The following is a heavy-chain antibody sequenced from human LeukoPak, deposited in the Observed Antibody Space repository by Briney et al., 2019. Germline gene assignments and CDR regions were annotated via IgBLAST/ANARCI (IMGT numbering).Heavy chain of an antibody. Sequence: GGSLRLSCAASGFTFSSYWMSWVRQAPGKGLEWVANIKQDGSEKYYVDSVKGRFTISRDNAKNSLYLQMNSLRAEDTAVYYCARDHFPLLLWFGDPLDYWGQGTLVTVSS. CDR1: GFTFSSYW. CDR2: IKQDGSEK. CDR3: ARDHFPLLLWFGDPLDY. J-gene: IGHJ4*02. D-gene: IGHD3-10*01. V-gene: IGHV3-7*01.